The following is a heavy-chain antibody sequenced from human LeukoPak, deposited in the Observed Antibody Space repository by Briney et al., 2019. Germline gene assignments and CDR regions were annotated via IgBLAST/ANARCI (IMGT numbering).Heavy chain of an antibody. CDR3: ARKGQGYYYYGMDV. J-gene: IGHJ6*02. V-gene: IGHV4-34*01. Sequence: PSETLSLTCAVYGGSFSGYYWSWIRQPPGKGLEWIGEINHSGSTNYNPSLKSRVTISVDTSKNQFSLKLSSVTAADTAVYYCARKGQGYYYYGMDVWGQGTTVTVSS. CDR1: GGSFSGYY. CDR2: INHSGST.